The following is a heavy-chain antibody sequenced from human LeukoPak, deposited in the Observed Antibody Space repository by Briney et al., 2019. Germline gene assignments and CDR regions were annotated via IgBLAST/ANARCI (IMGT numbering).Heavy chain of an antibody. J-gene: IGHJ3*02. D-gene: IGHD2/OR15-2a*01. CDR3: ARDTSPSSRSTYFDALDM. CDR1: GFTFRNDW. V-gene: IGHV3-7*01. Sequence: PGGSLRLSCATSGFTFRNDWVTWVRQAQGKGLEWVANINKDGSKKNYVDSVKGRFTISRDNTKNSLFLQMNSLRAEDTAICYCARDTSPSSRSTYFDALDMWGQGTMVTVSS. CDR2: INKDGSKK.